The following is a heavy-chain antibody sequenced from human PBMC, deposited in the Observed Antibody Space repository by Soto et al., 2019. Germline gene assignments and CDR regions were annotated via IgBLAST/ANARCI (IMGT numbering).Heavy chain of an antibody. D-gene: IGHD6-19*01. CDR2: ISSSGSTI. CDR1: GFTFSDYY. CDR3: ARGRQQWLSLGPWFDY. Sequence: GGSLRLSCAASGFTFSDYYMSWIRQAPGKGLEWVSYISSSGSTIYYADSVKGRLTISRDNAKNSLYLQMNSLRAEDTAVYYCARGRQQWLSLGPWFDYWGQGTLVTVSS. J-gene: IGHJ4*02. V-gene: IGHV3-11*01.